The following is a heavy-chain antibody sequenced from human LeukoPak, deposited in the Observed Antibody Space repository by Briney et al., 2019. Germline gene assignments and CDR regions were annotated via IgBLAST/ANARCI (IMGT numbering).Heavy chain of an antibody. D-gene: IGHD2-21*02. Sequence: PGASLRLSCAASGLTLISSWMSWVRHPPGKGLEWVANIKQDAREKNYVDSVKGRFTISRDNAKNSLYLQMSSLRVEDMAVYFCARDRATADYWRQGTLVTVS. CDR3: ARDRATADY. V-gene: IGHV3-7*01. J-gene: IGHJ4*02. CDR2: IKQDAREK. CDR1: GLTLISSW.